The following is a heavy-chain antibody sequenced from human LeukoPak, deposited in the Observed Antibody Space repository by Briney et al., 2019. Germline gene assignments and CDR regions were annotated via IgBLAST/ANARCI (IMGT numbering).Heavy chain of an antibody. J-gene: IGHJ4*02. Sequence: ASVKVSCKASGYTFTSYYMHWVRQAPGQGLEWMGIINPSGGSTSYAQKFQGRVTMTRNTSISTAYMELSSLRSEDTAVYYCASLDPVAGLDYWGQGTLVTVSS. D-gene: IGHD6-19*01. V-gene: IGHV1-46*01. CDR1: GYTFTSYY. CDR2: INPSGGST. CDR3: ASLDPVAGLDY.